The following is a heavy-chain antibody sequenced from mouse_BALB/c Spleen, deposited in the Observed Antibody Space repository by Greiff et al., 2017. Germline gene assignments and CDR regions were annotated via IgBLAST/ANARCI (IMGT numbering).Heavy chain of an antibody. CDR1: GFTFSSFG. Sequence: EVQRVESGGGLVQPGGSRKLSCAASGFTFSSFGMHWVRQAPEKGLEWVAYISSGSSTIYYADTVKGRFTISRDNPKNTLFLQMTSLRSEDTAMYYCARSGDYYGSSYFDYWGQGTTLTVSS. CDR3: ARSGDYYGSSYFDY. J-gene: IGHJ2*01. V-gene: IGHV5-17*02. CDR2: ISSGSSTI. D-gene: IGHD1-1*01.